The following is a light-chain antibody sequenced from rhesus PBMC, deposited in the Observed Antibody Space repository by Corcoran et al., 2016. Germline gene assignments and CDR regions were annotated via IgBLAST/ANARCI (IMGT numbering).Light chain of an antibody. CDR3: QHYYDNPLT. V-gene: IGKV1S12*01. CDR1: HNIYSN. Sequence: QMTQSPSALSASVGDRVTISCRASHNIYSNLAWYQQKPGKAPKLLIYASSRLQNGIPSRFSGSVAWTDCTLTISSLQPEDSAAYYCQHYYDNPLTFGDGTKVDLK. CDR2: ASS. J-gene: IGKJ4*01.